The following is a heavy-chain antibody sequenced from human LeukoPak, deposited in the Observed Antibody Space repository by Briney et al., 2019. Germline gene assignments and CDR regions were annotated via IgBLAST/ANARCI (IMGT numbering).Heavy chain of an antibody. D-gene: IGHD5-24*01. CDR2: IYTSGST. Sequence: SETLSLTCTVSGGFISSYYWSWIRQPAGKGLEWIGRIYTSGSTNYNPSLKSRVTMSVDTSKNQFSLKLSSVTAADTAVYYCARVVRDGYNLDYYYGMDVWGQGTTVTVSS. V-gene: IGHV4-4*07. J-gene: IGHJ6*02. CDR1: GGFISSYY. CDR3: ARVVRDGYNLDYYYGMDV.